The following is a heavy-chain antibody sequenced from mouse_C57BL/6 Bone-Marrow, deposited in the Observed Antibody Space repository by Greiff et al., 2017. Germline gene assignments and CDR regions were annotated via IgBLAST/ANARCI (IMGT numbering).Heavy chain of an antibody. CDR1: GFSLTSYG. V-gene: IGHV2-6*03. CDR2: IWSDGST. Sequence: QVQLKESGPGLVAPSQCLSITCTVSGFSLTSYGVHWVRQPPGKGLEWLVVIWSDGSTTYNSALQSRLSTSEDNPKSHVYLKSNSLQTDDTAMYYCARGGTWFAYGVQGTLVTVSA. CDR3: ARGGTWFAY. J-gene: IGHJ3*01.